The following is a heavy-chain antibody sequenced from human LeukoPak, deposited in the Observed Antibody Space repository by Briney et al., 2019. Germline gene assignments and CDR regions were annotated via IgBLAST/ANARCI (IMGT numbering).Heavy chain of an antibody. CDR2: TYYSGST. CDR3: ARMGKVGANRGRGVDY. CDR1: GGSISSYY. D-gene: IGHD1-26*01. J-gene: IGHJ4*02. V-gene: IGHV4-59*12. Sequence: SETLSLTCTVSGGSISSYYWSWIRQPPGKGLEWIGYTYYSGSTNYNPSLKSRVTISVDTSKNQFSLKLSSVTAADTAVYYCARMGKVGANRGRGVDYWGQGTLVTVSS.